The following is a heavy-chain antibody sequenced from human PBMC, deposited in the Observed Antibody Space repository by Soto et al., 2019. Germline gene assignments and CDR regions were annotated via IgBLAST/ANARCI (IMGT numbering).Heavy chain of an antibody. CDR1: GYSFTSYW. J-gene: IGHJ3*02. D-gene: IGHD4-17*01. CDR3: ARHLNYGDYGSDAFDI. Sequence: PGESLKISCKCSGYSFTSYWIGWVRQMPGKGLEWMGIIYPGDSDTRYSPSFQGQVTISADKSISTAYLQWSSLKASDTAMYYCARHLNYGDYGSDAFDIWGQGTMVTVSS. V-gene: IGHV5-51*01. CDR2: IYPGDSDT.